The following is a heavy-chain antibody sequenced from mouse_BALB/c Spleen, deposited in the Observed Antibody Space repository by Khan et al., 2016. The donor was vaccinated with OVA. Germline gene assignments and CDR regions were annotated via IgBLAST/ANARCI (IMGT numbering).Heavy chain of an antibody. D-gene: IGHD2-14*01. CDR2: IWGGGGT. CDR1: GFSLSRYN. J-gene: IGHJ4*01. Sequence: QVQLKQSGPGLVAPSQSLSITCTVSGFSLSRYNIHWVRQPPGKGLEWLGMIWGGGGTDYNSTLKIRLSISKDNSKSQVFLKMNSLQTDDTVMYFCASAYYRYDGYYAMDYGGQGTSVTVSS. V-gene: IGHV2-6-4*01. CDR3: ASAYYRYDGYYAMDY.